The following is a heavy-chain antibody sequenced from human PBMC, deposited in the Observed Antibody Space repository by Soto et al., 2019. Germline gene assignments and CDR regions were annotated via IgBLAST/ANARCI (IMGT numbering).Heavy chain of an antibody. CDR2: LNGGTGQT. Sequence: GASVKVSCKASGYTFSTYAIHWVRQAPGQSLEWMGWLNGGTGQTRYSQRFQDRVTITRDTSASTAYMEVSSLRPEDTAVYYCARGKGMEENYYSYGMHIWGQGTSVTVSS. CDR1: GYTFSTYA. V-gene: IGHV1-3*01. CDR3: ARGKGMEENYYSYGMHI. J-gene: IGHJ6*02. D-gene: IGHD1-1*01.